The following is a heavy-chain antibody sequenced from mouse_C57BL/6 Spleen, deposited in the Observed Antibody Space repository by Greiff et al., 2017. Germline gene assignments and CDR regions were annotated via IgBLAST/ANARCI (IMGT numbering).Heavy chain of an antibody. CDR2: ISRGGSYT. CDR3: AKGDDYGFDY. CDR1: GFTFTSYG. Sequence: EVHLVESGGDLVKPGASLKLSCAASGFTFTSYGMSWVRQTPDKRLEWVATISRGGSYTYYPDSVKGRFTISRDNAKNTLYLQMSSLKSEDTAMYCCAKGDDYGFDYWGQGTTLTVSS. D-gene: IGHD2-4*01. V-gene: IGHV5-6*01. J-gene: IGHJ2*01.